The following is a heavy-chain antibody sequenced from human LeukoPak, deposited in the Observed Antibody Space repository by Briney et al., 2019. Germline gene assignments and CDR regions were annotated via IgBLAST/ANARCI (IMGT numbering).Heavy chain of an antibody. D-gene: IGHD6-13*01. J-gene: IGHJ6*02. CDR2: ISGSGSSI. CDR3: ARPAAAFDLGLDG. CDR1: GFSFSSYA. V-gene: IGHV3-23*01. Sequence: PGGSLRLSCVATGFSFSSYAMSWVRQAPGKGLECVSGISGSGSSINYVDSVKGRYTISRDNSKNTLYLQINSLRAEDTAVYYCARPAAAFDLGLDGWGQGTKGNVSS.